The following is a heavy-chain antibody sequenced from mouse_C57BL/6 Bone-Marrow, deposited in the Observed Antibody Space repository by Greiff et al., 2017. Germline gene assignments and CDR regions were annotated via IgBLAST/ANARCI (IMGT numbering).Heavy chain of an antibody. CDR1: GFTFSDYG. V-gene: IGHV5-15*01. CDR2: ISNLAYSI. D-gene: IGHD2-1*01. Sequence: EVHLVESGGGLVQPGGSLKLSCAASGFTFSDYGMAWVRQAPRKGPEWVAFISNLAYSIYYADTVTGRFTISRENAKNTLYLEMSSLRSEDTAMYYCARHKGYYHGPYFDYWGQGTTLTVSS. J-gene: IGHJ2*01. CDR3: ARHKGYYHGPYFDY.